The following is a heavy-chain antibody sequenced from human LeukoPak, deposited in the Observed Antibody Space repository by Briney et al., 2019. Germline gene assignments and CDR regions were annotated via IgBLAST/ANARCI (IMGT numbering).Heavy chain of an antibody. CDR3: ARTPNNSPFDYVS. V-gene: IGHV5-51*07. CDR1: GYNFSSNW. J-gene: IGHJ4*02. Sequence: GESLKISCKASGYNFSSNWIAWVHQMPGKGLEWVGNIYPGDSDIRYSPSFQGQVTISADRSSSTAYLQWSSLKASDTAMFYCARTPNNSPFDYVSWGQGTLVTVSS. D-gene: IGHD3-16*01. CDR2: IYPGDSDI.